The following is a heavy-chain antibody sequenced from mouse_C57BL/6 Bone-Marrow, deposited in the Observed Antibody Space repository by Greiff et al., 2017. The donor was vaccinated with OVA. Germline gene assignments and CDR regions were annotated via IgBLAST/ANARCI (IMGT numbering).Heavy chain of an antibody. Sequence: EVKLVESGGGLVKPGGSLKLSCAASGFTFSSYAMSWVRQTPEKRLEWVATISHGGGYTCYPDNVKGRFTISRDNAKNNLYLQMSQLTSEDTAMYYCASEAHYYGSSSYYAMYYWGQGTSVTVSS. V-gene: IGHV5-4*03. CDR2: ISHGGGYT. J-gene: IGHJ4*01. CDR3: ASEAHYYGSSSYYAMYY. D-gene: IGHD1-1*01. CDR1: GFTFSSYA.